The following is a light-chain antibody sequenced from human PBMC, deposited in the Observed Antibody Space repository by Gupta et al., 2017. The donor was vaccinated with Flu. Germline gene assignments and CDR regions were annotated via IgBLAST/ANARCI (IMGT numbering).Light chain of an antibody. CDR3: KSYASSNSWV. CDR2: EVN. Sequence: QSALPQPPSASGSPGQSVTISCTGTSSDVGGYNYVSWYKQHPGKAPKLMLSEVNKRPLGVPERFSGSKSGTTASLTISGLQAEEEADYDCKSYASSNSWVFGGGTKLTVL. CDR1: SSDVGGYNY. J-gene: IGLJ3*02. V-gene: IGLV2-8*01.